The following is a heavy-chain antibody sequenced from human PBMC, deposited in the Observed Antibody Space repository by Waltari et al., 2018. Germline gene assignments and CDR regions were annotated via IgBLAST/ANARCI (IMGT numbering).Heavy chain of an antibody. CDR3: ATLRQRYYGMTV. V-gene: IGHV4-38-2*02. J-gene: IGHJ6*02. Sequence: QVQLQESGPGLVKPSEALSLTCNVSGYSISNGYYWGWIRQTPGTGLEWIGSLFNTGNTYYNPSFKSRVTISIDTSKNQFSLKLTSVTVADTAVYYCATLRQRYYGMTVWGQGTTVTVSS. CDR2: LFNTGNT. CDR1: GYSISNGYY. D-gene: IGHD1-1*01.